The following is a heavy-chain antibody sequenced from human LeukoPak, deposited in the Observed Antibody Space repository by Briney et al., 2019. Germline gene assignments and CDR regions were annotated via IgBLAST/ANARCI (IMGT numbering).Heavy chain of an antibody. Sequence: TSQTLSLTCTVSGGSTSSGDYYWSWIRQPPGKGLEWIAYMYYSGSTYYNPSLKSRVTMSADTSKNQLSLKLSSVTAADTAVYYCARPYYYDSRIDPWGQGILVTVSS. CDR1: GGSTSSGDYY. D-gene: IGHD3-22*01. J-gene: IGHJ5*02. CDR2: MYYSGST. V-gene: IGHV4-30-4*01. CDR3: ARPYYYDSRIDP.